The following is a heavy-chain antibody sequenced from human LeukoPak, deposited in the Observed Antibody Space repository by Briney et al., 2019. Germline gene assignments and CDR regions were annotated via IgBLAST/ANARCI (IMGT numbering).Heavy chain of an antibody. V-gene: IGHV3-7*01. CDR3: ARFRYCSGGSCYYYFDY. CDR1: GFTFSSYW. D-gene: IGHD2-15*01. J-gene: IGHJ4*02. CDR2: IKHDGSEK. Sequence: GGSLRLSCAASGFTFSSYWMSWVRQVPGKGLEWVANIKHDGSEKYYVDSVKGRFTISRDNAKNSLYLQMNSLRAEDTAVYYCARFRYCSGGSCYYYFDYWGQGTLVTVSS.